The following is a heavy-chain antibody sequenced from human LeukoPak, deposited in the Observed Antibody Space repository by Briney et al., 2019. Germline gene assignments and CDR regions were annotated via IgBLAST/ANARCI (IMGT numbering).Heavy chain of an antibody. V-gene: IGHV4-38-2*02. CDR2: VFRLQTVRT. CDR3: APVLQAPFLIAS. CDR1: DSLMTSTYY. Sequence: PSETLSLTCTVSDSLMTSTYYWASFRQPPGKGLEWIATVFRLQTVRTFNNPSLESRVTMSLDPSQRQFSLNLTSVPAADPALYSVAPVLQAPFLIASGGQGTLVTVSS. J-gene: IGHJ4*02. D-gene: IGHD5-24*01.